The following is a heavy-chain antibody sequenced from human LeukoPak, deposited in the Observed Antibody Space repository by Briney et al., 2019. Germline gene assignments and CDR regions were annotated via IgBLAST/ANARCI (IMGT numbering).Heavy chain of an antibody. CDR2: INTNTGNP. Sequence: ASVKVSCKASGYTFTSYAMNWVRQAPGQGLEWMGWINTNTGNPTYAQGFTGRFVFPLDTSVSTAYLQISSLKAEDTAVYYCARSGTYYYGSGSFYYYGMDVWGQGTTVTVSS. D-gene: IGHD3-10*01. J-gene: IGHJ6*02. CDR1: GYTFTSYA. V-gene: IGHV7-4-1*02. CDR3: ARSGTYYYGSGSFYYYGMDV.